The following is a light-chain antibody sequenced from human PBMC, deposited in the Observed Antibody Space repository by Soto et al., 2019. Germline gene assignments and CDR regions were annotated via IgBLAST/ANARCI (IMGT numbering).Light chain of an antibody. CDR1: QSVSRSY. Sequence: EIVLTQSPGTLSLSPGERATLSCRDSQSVSRSYLAWYQQKPGQAPRLLIYGASSSATGIPDRFSGSGSGTDFTLTISSLEPEDFAVYYGPQYCSSPSTFGQGTKLEIK. V-gene: IGKV3-20*01. CDR2: GAS. J-gene: IGKJ2*01. CDR3: PQYCSSPST.